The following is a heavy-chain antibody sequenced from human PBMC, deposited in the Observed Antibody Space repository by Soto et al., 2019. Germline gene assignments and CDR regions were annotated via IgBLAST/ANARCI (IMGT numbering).Heavy chain of an antibody. CDR2: LYWDDAK. D-gene: IGHD2-21*01. CDR1: GFSLCTSDLG. J-gene: IGHJ4*02. CDR3: ARQGVYCGSRGQVDY. Sequence: QITLKESGPTLVKPTQTLMLTCTFSGFSLCTSDLGVGWIRQPPGKALEWLGFLYWDDAKRYSQSLKSRLTITKGKHKNQGFIRMNNMDSVDTARYYCARQGVYCGSRGQVDYWGQGTLVTVAS. V-gene: IGHV2-5*02.